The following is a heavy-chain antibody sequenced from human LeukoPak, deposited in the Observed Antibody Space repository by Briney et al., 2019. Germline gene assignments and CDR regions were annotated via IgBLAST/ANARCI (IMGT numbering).Heavy chain of an antibody. D-gene: IGHD6-13*01. CDR1: GFTVSSNC. CDR2: IYSGGST. J-gene: IGHJ4*02. Sequence: GGSLRLSCAASGFTVSSNCMSWVRQAPGKGLEWVSVIYSGGSTYYADSVKGRFTISRDNSKNTLYLQMNSLRAEDTAVYYCARRYSSSWAHDYWGQGTLVTVSS. V-gene: IGHV3-66*04. CDR3: ARRYSSSWAHDY.